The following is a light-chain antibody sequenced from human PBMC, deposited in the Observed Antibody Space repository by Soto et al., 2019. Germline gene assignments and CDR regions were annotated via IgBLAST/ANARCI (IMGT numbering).Light chain of an antibody. CDR1: NFGSKS. CDR2: YDS. CDR3: QVWDSSSVI. V-gene: IGLV3-21*04. J-gene: IGLJ2*01. Sequence: SYELTQPPSLSVAPGKTARISCGGNNFGSKSVHWYQQKPGQAPVVVIYYDSDRPSGIPERFSGSNSGNTATLTISRVEAGDEADYYCQVWDSSSVIFGGGTKLTVL.